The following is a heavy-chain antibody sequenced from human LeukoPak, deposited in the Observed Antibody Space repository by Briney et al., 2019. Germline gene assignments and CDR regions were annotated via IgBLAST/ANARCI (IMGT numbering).Heavy chain of an antibody. Sequence: GGSLRLSCAASGFNFSIYSMNWVRQAPGKGLEWVSYISSSTGTIYYVDSVKGRFTISRDNAKNSLYLQMNSLRAEDTAVYYCARIRIVGATRDTFDYWGQGTLVTVSS. CDR2: ISSSTGTI. V-gene: IGHV3-48*01. J-gene: IGHJ4*02. CDR3: ARIRIVGATRDTFDY. CDR1: GFNFSIYS. D-gene: IGHD1-26*01.